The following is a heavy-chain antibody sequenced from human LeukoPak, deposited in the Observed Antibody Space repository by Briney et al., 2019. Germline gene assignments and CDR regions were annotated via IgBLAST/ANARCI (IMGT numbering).Heavy chain of an antibody. V-gene: IGHV3-21*04. J-gene: IGHJ6*03. CDR3: AKEGPDSSGYYSYYYYYYMDV. CDR1: GFTFSDYS. CDR2: ITSSSNYI. Sequence: GGSLRLSCAASGFTFSDYSMNWVRQAPGKGLEWVSSITSSSNYIFYADSVKGRFTISRDNSKNTLYLQMNSLRAEDTAVYYCAKEGPDSSGYYSYYYYYYMDVWGKGTTVTISS. D-gene: IGHD3-22*01.